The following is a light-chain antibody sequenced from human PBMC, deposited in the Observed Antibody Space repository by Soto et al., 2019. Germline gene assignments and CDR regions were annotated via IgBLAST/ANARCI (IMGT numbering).Light chain of an antibody. CDR2: GAS. J-gene: IGKJ5*01. V-gene: IGKV1-9*01. CDR1: QGISNY. Sequence: DIQWTQSPSSLSASVGDRVTITCRASQGISNYLAWYQQKAGKAPKSLIYGASTLQTGVPSRFSGSGSGTEFTLTISSLQPEDSATYYCRQHNSFPITFGQGTRLEIK. CDR3: RQHNSFPIT.